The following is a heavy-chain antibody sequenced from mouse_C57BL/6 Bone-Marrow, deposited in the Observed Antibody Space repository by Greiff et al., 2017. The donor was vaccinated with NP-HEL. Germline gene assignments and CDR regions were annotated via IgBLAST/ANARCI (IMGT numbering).Heavy chain of an antibody. V-gene: IGHV1-19*01. CDR3: ARWNYASSYGAY. J-gene: IGHJ3*01. D-gene: IGHD1-1*01. CDR1: GYTFTDYY. CDR2: INPYNGGT. Sequence: EVQLQESGPVLVKPGASVKMSCKASGYTFTDYYMNWVKQSHGKSLEWIGVINPYNGGTSYNQKFKGKATLTVDKSSSTAYMELNSLTSEDSAVSYCARWNYASSYGAYWGQGTLVTVSA.